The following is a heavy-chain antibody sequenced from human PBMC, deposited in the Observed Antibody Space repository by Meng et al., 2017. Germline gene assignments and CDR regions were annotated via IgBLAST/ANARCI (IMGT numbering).Heavy chain of an antibody. V-gene: IGHV1-18*01. Sequence: QVQLWQAGAEVKKPGASVKGSCKASGYTFTSYGISWVRQAPGQGLEWMGWISAYNGNTNYAQKLQGRVTMTTDTSTSTAYMELRSLRSDDTAVYYCAQTTVTTYSEYFQHWGQGTLVTVSS. CDR2: ISAYNGNT. D-gene: IGHD4-11*01. J-gene: IGHJ1*01. CDR3: AQTTVTTYSEYFQH. CDR1: GYTFTSYG.